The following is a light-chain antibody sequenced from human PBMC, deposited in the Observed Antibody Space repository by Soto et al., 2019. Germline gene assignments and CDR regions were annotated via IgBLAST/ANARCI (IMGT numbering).Light chain of an antibody. CDR1: RSISRY. V-gene: IGKV1-39*01. J-gene: IGKJ1*01. CDR3: KQSYSTQWT. CDR2: AAS. Sequence: DIQMTQSPSTLSASVGDRVTITCRASRSISRYLSWYQQKPGKAPNLLIYAASSLQSGVPSRFSGAGSGTDFTLTIANLHPEDFAIYYCKQSYSTQWTFGQGTKV.